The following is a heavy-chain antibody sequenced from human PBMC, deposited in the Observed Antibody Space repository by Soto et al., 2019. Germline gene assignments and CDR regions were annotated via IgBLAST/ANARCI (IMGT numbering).Heavy chain of an antibody. CDR3: ARAAREVIVVVNSFDY. V-gene: IGHV1-18*04. Sequence: ASVKVSCKASGYTFTSYGISWVRQAPGQGLEWMGWISAYNGNTNYAQKLQGRVTMTTDTSTSTAYMELRSLRSDDTAVYYCARAAREVIVVVNSFDYWGQGTLVTSPQ. J-gene: IGHJ4*02. CDR1: GYTFTSYG. D-gene: IGHD3-22*01. CDR2: ISAYNGNT.